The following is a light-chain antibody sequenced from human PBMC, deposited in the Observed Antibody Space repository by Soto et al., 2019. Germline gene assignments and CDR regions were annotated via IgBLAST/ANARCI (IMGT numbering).Light chain of an antibody. CDR1: QTISSY. Sequence: ATLSLSPGEIATLSCSASQTISSYLAWYQQKPGQAPRLLIYAASSRATGIPDRFSGSGSGTDFTLTISRLEPEDFAVYYCQQHGSSRTFGQGTKVDIK. J-gene: IGKJ1*01. V-gene: IGKV3-20*01. CDR2: AAS. CDR3: QQHGSSRT.